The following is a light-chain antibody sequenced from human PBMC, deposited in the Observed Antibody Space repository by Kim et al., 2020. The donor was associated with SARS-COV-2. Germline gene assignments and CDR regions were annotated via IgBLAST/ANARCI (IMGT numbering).Light chain of an antibody. J-gene: IGLJ2*01. Sequence: QSVLTQPASVSASPGQSITISCTGSISDVGGYEYVSWYQQYPGNAPKVIIYDVSQRPSGVSHRFSGSKSGSTASLTISGLQVEDEADYYCTSYATGNSLIFGGGTQLTVL. CDR3: TSYATGNSLI. CDR1: ISDVGGYEY. V-gene: IGLV2-14*03. CDR2: DVS.